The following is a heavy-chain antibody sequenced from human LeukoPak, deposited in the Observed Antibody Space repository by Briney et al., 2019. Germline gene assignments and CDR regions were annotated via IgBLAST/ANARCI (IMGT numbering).Heavy chain of an antibody. J-gene: IGHJ4*02. CDR1: GFTFSSYG. CDR2: ISYDGSNK. CDR3: AKDRAAAKRVDYFDY. D-gene: IGHD2-15*01. Sequence: PGGSLRLSCAASGFTFSSYGMHWVRQAPGKGLEWVAVISYDGSNKYYADSVKGRFTISRDNSKNTLYLQMNSLRAEDTAVHYCAKDRAAAKRVDYFDYWGQGTLVTVSS. V-gene: IGHV3-30*18.